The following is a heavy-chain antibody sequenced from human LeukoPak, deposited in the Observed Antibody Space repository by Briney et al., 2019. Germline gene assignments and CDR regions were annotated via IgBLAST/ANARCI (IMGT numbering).Heavy chain of an antibody. J-gene: IGHJ4*02. CDR1: GFSFSSYA. Sequence: PGGSLRLSCAASGFSFSSYAMHWVRQAPGKGLEWVAVISYDGSNKYYADSVKGRFTISRDNSKNTLYLQMNSLRAEDTAVYYCAREADNYGDYAYDYWGQGTLVTVSS. CDR2: ISYDGSNK. CDR3: AREADNYGDYAYDY. V-gene: IGHV3-30-3*01. D-gene: IGHD4-17*01.